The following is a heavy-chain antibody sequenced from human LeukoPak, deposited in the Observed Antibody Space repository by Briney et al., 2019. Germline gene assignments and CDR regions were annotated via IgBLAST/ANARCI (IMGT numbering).Heavy chain of an antibody. V-gene: IGHV1-2*02. J-gene: IGHJ4*02. CDR3: ARGGAVAMVRGVIPYFDY. D-gene: IGHD3-10*01. CDR1: GYTFTGYD. Sequence: AAVKVSCNASGYTFTGYDMHRVRQAPGQGLEWMGWINPNSGATNYAQKFQGRVTMTRDTSISTAYMDLSRLRSDDTAVYYCARGGAVAMVRGVIPYFDYWGQGTLVTVSS. CDR2: INPNSGAT.